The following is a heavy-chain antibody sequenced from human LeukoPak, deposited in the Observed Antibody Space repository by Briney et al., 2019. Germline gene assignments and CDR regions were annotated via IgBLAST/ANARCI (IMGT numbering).Heavy chain of an antibody. CDR2: IWNSGSTI. D-gene: IGHD3-16*01. J-gene: IGHJ4*02. V-gene: IGHV3-11*01. Sequence: PGGSLRLSCAGSGFTFSDHYLSWIRQAPGKGLEWVSYIWNSGSTIYYADSVMGRFTISSDNAKNSVYLQMNSLRAEDTAVYYCARGHYGLDYWGQGTMVTVSS. CDR3: ARGHYGLDY. CDR1: GFTFSDHY.